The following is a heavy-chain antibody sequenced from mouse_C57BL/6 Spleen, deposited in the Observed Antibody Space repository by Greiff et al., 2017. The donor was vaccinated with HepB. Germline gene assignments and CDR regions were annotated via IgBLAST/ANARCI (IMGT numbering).Heavy chain of an antibody. D-gene: IGHD3-2*02. Sequence: QVQLQQSGAELVKPGASVKMSCKASGYTFTSYWITWVKQRPGQGLEWIGDIYPGSGSTNYNEKFKSKATLTVDTSSSTAYMQLSSLTSEDSAVYYCARGGQLRLRSWFAYWGQGTLVTVSA. CDR1: GYTFTSYW. CDR3: ARGGQLRLRSWFAY. J-gene: IGHJ3*01. V-gene: IGHV1-55*01. CDR2: IYPGSGST.